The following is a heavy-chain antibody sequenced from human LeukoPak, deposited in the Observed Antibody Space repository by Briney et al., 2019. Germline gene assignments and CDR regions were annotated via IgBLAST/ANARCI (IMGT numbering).Heavy chain of an antibody. CDR2: IIPIFGTA. J-gene: IGHJ6*03. Sequence: GASVKVSCKASGGTFSSYAISWVRQAPGQGLEWMGGIIPIFGTANYAQKFQGRVTITADKSTSTAYMELGSLRSEDTAVYYCARDGKSIAARQVYYYMDVWGKGTTVTVSS. V-gene: IGHV1-69*06. CDR1: GGTFSSYA. CDR3: ARDGKSIAARQVYYYMDV. D-gene: IGHD6-6*01.